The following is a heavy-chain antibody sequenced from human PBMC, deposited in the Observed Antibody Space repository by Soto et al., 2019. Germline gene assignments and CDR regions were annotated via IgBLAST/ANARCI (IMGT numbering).Heavy chain of an antibody. CDR2: IIPIFGTA. D-gene: IGHD1-7*01. Sequence: QVQLVQSGAEVKKPGSSVKVSCKASGGTFSSYAISWVRQAPGQGLEWMGGIIPIFGTANYAQKLQGRVKITADEDTSTHYMELSSLRSEDRAVDYCARVVTGTAAEYYFDYWGQGTPVTVSS. V-gene: IGHV1-69*12. CDR3: ARVVTGTAAEYYFDY. CDR1: GGTFSSYA. J-gene: IGHJ4*02.